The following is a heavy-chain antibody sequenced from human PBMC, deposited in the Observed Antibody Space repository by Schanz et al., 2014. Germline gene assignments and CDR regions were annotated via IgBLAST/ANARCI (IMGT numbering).Heavy chain of an antibody. CDR3: AREGEWGYDPPRH. CDR1: GFTFTTFA. CDR2: IKSAGRST. Sequence: VQLLESGGGLFKPGGSLRLSCATSGFTFTTFAMTWVRQAPGKGLEWVSRIKSAGRSTTYADSVKGRFTISRDNAKSTLYLQMNSLRAEDTAVYYCAREGEWGYDPPRHWGQGTLVTVSS. J-gene: IGHJ4*02. D-gene: IGHD5-12*01. V-gene: IGHV3-74*01.